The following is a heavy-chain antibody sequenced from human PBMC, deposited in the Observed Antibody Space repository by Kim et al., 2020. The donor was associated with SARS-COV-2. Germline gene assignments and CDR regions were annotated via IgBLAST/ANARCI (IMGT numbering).Heavy chain of an antibody. D-gene: IGHD3-3*02. Sequence: GGSLRLSCAASGFTFRSYAMSWVRQSPGKGLEWVSLISNDGDVAHYADSVQGLFTISRDNSKETLYLHMHSLRAEDTAVYFCAKVLAPAYGMDVWGQGTT. J-gene: IGHJ6*02. CDR3: AKVLAPAYGMDV. CDR2: ISNDGDVA. CDR1: GFTFRSYA. V-gene: IGHV3-23*01.